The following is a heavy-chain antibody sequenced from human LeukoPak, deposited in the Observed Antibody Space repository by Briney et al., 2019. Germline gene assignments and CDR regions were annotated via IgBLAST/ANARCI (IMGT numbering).Heavy chain of an antibody. J-gene: IGHJ6*02. CDR1: GFTFSSNA. V-gene: IGHV3-23*01. CDR3: TKDHDGMHA. CDR2: ISVSGSRA. Sequence: GGSLRLSCAAFGFTFSSNAMSWVRQAPGKGLEWVSVISVSGSRAYYADFVKGRFTVSRDNSKNTVLLQMNSLRVEDTAVYYCTKDHDGMHAWGQGTTVTVSS.